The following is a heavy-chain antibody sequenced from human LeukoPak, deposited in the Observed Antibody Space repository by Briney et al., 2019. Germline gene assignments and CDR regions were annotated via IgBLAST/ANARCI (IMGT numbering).Heavy chain of an antibody. V-gene: IGHV1-3*01. Sequence: ASVKVSCKASGGTFSSYAMHWVRQAPGQRLEWMGWINAGNGNTKYSQKFQGRVTITRDTSASTAYMELSSLRSEDTAVYYCARDRDDSSGYYYELDYWGQGTLVTVSS. D-gene: IGHD3-22*01. CDR1: GGTFSSYA. CDR3: ARDRDDSSGYYYELDY. J-gene: IGHJ4*02. CDR2: INAGNGNT.